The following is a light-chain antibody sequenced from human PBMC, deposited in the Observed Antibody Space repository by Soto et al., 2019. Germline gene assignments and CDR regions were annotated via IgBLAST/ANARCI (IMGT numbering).Light chain of an antibody. CDR1: QSVRTS. V-gene: IGKV3-15*01. CDR2: DAS. J-gene: IGKJ1*01. CDR3: QQYDDWPPWT. Sequence: EIVMTQSPATLSVSPGERATLSCRASQSVRTSLAWYQQKPGQAPRLLIYDASTRATGIPARFSGSGSGTEFTLSISSLQSDDFGVYYCQQYDDWPPWTFGQGTRVEIK.